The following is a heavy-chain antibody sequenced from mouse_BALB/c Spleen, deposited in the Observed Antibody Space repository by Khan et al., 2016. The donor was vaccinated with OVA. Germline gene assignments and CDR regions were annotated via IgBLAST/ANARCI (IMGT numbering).Heavy chain of an antibody. CDR1: GYSITSDYA. CDR2: INYSGST. V-gene: IGHV3-2*02. CDR3: ARGRGY. J-gene: IGHJ2*01. Sequence: EVQLQESGPGLVKPSQFLSLTCTVTGYSITSDYAWNWIRQFPGNKLEWMGYINYSGSTGYNPSLKSRISITRDTSKNQFFLQLNSVTTEDTATYFCARGRGYWGQGTTLTVSS.